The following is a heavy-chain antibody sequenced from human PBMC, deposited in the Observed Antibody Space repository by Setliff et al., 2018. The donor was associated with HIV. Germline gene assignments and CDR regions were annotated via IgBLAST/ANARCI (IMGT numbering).Heavy chain of an antibody. CDR1: GFSISSDGFY. CDR2: VYNSGIT. Sequence: SETLSLTCTLSGFSISSDGFYWNWIRQPPGKGLEWIGSVYNSGITFKNPSLKSRVSISVDRSGNQFSLRLTSVTAADTAVYYCARSRTSSGYYGVTGYGMDVWGQGTTVTVSS. J-gene: IGHJ6*02. CDR3: ARSRTSSGYYGVTGYGMDV. V-gene: IGHV4-39*07. D-gene: IGHD3-22*01.